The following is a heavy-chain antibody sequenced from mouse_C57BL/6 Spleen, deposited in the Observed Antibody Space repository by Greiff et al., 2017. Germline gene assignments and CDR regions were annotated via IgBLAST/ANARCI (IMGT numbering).Heavy chain of an antibody. CDR3: VRQRSIYWYFDV. J-gene: IGHJ1*03. CDR2: IRSKSNNYAT. CDR1: GFSFNTYA. V-gene: IGHV10-1*01. D-gene: IGHD1-1*01. Sequence: VQLKESGGGLVQPKGSLKLSCAASGFSFNTYAMNWVRQAPGKGLEWVARIRSKSNNYATYYADSVKDRFTISRDDSESMLYLQMNNLKTEDTAMYYCVRQRSIYWYFDVWGTGTTVTVSS.